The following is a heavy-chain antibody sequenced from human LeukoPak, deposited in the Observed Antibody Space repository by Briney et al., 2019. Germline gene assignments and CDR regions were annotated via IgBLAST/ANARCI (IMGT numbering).Heavy chain of an antibody. D-gene: IGHD3-22*01. CDR2: IIPIFGTA. CDR1: GGTFSSYA. Sequence: GASVKVSCKASGGTFSSYAISWVRQAPGQGLEWMGGIIPIFGTANYAQKFQGRVTITADESTSTAYMELSSLRSEDTAVYYCARELRPYYYDSSGYYSCWFGPWGQGTLVTVSS. CDR3: ARELRPYYYDSSGYYSCWFGP. V-gene: IGHV1-69*13. J-gene: IGHJ5*02.